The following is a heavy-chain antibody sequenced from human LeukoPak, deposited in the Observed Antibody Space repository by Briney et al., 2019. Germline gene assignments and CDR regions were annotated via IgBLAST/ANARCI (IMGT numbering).Heavy chain of an antibody. CDR2: INPSGGST. V-gene: IGHV1-46*01. D-gene: IGHD3-10*01. J-gene: IGHJ4*02. CDR1: GYTFTSYY. Sequence: ASVKVSCKASGYTFTSYYMHWVRHAPGQGLEWMGVINPSGGSTSYAQKFQGRVTMTRDTSTSTVYMELSSLRSEDTAVYYCARDQLWFGELLYMLDYWGQGTLVTVSS. CDR3: ARDQLWFGELLYMLDY.